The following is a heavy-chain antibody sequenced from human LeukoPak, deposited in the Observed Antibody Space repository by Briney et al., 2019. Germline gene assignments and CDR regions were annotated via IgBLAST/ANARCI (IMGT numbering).Heavy chain of an antibody. CDR3: ARVQYSGSYQYYFDY. CDR2: IYYSGST. J-gene: IGHJ4*02. CDR1: GGSISSGGYY. V-gene: IGHV4-31*03. D-gene: IGHD1-26*01. Sequence: SETLSLTCTVSGGSISSGGYYWSWIRQHPGKGLEWIGYIYYSGSTYYNPSLKSRVTISVDTSKNQFSLKLSSVTAADTAVYYCARVQYSGSYQYYFDYWGQGTLVTVSS.